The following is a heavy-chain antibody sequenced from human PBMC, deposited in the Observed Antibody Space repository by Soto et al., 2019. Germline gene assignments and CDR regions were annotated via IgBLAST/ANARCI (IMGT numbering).Heavy chain of an antibody. V-gene: IGHV3-23*01. CDR1: GFTFSSYA. CDR2: ISGSGGST. CDR3: AKSWVRGVTPPDY. Sequence: PGGSLRLSCAASGFTFSSYAISWVLQAPGKGLEWVSAISGSGGSTYYADSVKGRFTISRDNSKNTLYLQMNSLRAEDTAVYYCAKSWVRGVTPPDYWGQGTLVPVYS. J-gene: IGHJ4*02. D-gene: IGHD3-10*01.